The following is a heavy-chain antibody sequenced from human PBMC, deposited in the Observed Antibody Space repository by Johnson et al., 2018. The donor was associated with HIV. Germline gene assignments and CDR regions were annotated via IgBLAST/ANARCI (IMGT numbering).Heavy chain of an antibody. CDR2: ITVSVDNT. Sequence: EVQLVESGGGLVQPRGSLRLSCAASGFTFSDCAMSWVRQGPGKGLEWVSAITVSVDNTYYADSVKGRFTISRDNSKNTLYLQMSSLRADDTAVYYCAKGVRGSSCYDAFDMRGRGTMVTVSS. J-gene: IGHJ3*02. V-gene: IGHV3-23*04. D-gene: IGHD6-6*01. CDR3: AKGVRGSSCYDAFDM. CDR1: GFTFSDCA.